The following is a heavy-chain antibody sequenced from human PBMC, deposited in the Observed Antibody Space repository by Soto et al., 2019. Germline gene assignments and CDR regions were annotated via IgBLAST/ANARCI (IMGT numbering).Heavy chain of an antibody. Sequence: GESLKISCKGSGYSFISYWIGWVRQMPGKGLEWMGIIYPGDSDTRYSPSFQGQVTISADKSISTAYLQWSSLKASDTAMYYCARLLGYCSSTSCPKNYYYYYGMDVWGQGTTVTVSS. D-gene: IGHD2-2*01. CDR1: GYSFISYW. V-gene: IGHV5-51*01. J-gene: IGHJ6*02. CDR3: ARLLGYCSSTSCPKNYYYYYGMDV. CDR2: IYPGDSDT.